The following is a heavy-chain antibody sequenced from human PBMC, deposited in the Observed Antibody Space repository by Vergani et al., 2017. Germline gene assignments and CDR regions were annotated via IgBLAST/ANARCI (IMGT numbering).Heavy chain of an antibody. J-gene: IGHJ4*02. CDR2: ISYDGSNK. CDR1: GFTSSSYG. Sequence: QVQLVESGGGVVQPGRSLRLSCAASGFTSSSYGMHWVRQAPGKGLEWVAVISYDGSNKYYADSVKGRFTISRDNSKNTLYLQMNSLRAEDTAVYYCAKEGGSGWYSVDYWGQGTLVTVSS. V-gene: IGHV3-30*18. CDR3: AKEGGSGWYSVDY. D-gene: IGHD6-19*01.